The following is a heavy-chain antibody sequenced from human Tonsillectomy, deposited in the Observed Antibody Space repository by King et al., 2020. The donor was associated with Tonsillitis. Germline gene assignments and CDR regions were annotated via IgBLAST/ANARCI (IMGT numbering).Heavy chain of an antibody. V-gene: IGHV4-61*02. CDR1: SGSISNGSNY. CDR3: ARELQFVDPSETFAWHVGLDY. J-gene: IGHJ4*02. CDR2: IDPSGST. D-gene: IGHD2-15*01. Sequence: QVPLQESGPGLVKPSQTLTLACSVSSGSISNGSNYWSWIRQPAGKGLEWIGRIDPSGSTNYNPSLKSRVTMSVDTAKNQFSLKLSSVTAADTAVYYCARELQFVDPSETFAWHVGLDYWGQGTLVTVSS.